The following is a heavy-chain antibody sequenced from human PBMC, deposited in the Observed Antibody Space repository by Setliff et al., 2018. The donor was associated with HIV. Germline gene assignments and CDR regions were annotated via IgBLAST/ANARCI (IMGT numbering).Heavy chain of an antibody. D-gene: IGHD6-13*01. V-gene: IGHV3-53*01. CDR1: GYTVSSNF. CDR2: INNSGTT. CDR3: ARDRQIAAAGRSNYYYGMDV. Sequence: LRLSCAASGYTVSSNFMTWVRQAPGKGLEWVSVINNSGTTKYADSVKGRFTISRDNSKNTVFLQMNSLRADDTAVYYCARDRQIAAAGRSNYYYGMDVWGQGTTVTVS. J-gene: IGHJ6*02.